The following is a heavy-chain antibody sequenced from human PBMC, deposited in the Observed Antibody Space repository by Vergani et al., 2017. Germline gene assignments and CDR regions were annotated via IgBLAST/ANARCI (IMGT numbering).Heavy chain of an antibody. V-gene: IGHV4-39*01. Sequence: QLQLQDSGPGLVKPSETLSLTCTVSGGSISSSSYYWGWIRQPPGKGLEWIGSIYYSGSTYYNPSLESRVTMAVDTSKSQFSLKLTSVTAADTAVYYCARQKDYYMDVWGKGATVTVS. CDR1: GGSISSSSYY. J-gene: IGHJ6*03. CDR3: ARQKDYYMDV. CDR2: IYYSGST.